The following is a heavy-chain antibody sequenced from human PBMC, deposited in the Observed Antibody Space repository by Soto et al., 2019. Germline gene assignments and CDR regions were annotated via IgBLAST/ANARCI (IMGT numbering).Heavy chain of an antibody. Sequence: QITLKESGPTLVKPTQTPTPSCTFSGLSLSTSGVGVRWIRQPPGKALEWLALIYWDDDKRHGPSLKSRLTITKDSSKNQLVLTMTNMDPVDTAPYYWAHIYGGYDDIDYWGQGALVTVSS. CDR3: AHIYGGYDDIDY. J-gene: IGHJ4*02. CDR1: GLSLSTSGVG. D-gene: IGHD5-12*01. V-gene: IGHV2-5*05. CDR2: IYWDDDK.